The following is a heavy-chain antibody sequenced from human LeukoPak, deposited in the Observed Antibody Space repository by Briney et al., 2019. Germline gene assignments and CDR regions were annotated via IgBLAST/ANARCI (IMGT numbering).Heavy chain of an antibody. CDR2: ISSSSSTI. V-gene: IGHV3-48*04. Sequence: GGSLRLSCAASGFTFSSYSMNWVRQAPGKGLEWVSYISSSSSTIYYADSVKGRFTISRDNAKNSLYLQMNSLRAEDTAVYYCARWICGSTSCYYDYWGQGTLVTVSS. CDR3: ARWICGSTSCYYDY. D-gene: IGHD2-2*01. J-gene: IGHJ4*02. CDR1: GFTFSSYS.